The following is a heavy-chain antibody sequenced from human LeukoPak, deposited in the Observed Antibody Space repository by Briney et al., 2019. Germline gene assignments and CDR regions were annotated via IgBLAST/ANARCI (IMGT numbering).Heavy chain of an antibody. CDR3: ARPGARANDAFDI. D-gene: IGHD3-10*01. Sequence: PSETLSLTCTVYGGSISSYYWSWIRQPPGKGLEWIGYIYYSGSTNYNPSLKSRVTISVDTSKNQFSLKLSAVAAADTAVYYCARPGARANDAFDIWGQGTMVTVSS. CDR2: IYYSGST. V-gene: IGHV4-59*08. J-gene: IGHJ3*02. CDR1: GGSISSYY.